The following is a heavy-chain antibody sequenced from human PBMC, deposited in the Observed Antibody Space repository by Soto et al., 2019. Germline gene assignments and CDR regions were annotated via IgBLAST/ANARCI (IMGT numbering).Heavy chain of an antibody. CDR3: ARGIFLATAAAYFDY. CDR2: IYYSGST. J-gene: IGHJ4*02. D-gene: IGHD6-13*01. CDR1: GVSVNTAGYY. V-gene: IGHV4-31*03. Sequence: QVQLQESGPGLLKPSQTLSLTCSVSGVSVNTAGYYWAWIRQPPGKGLEWMGYIYYSGSTYYSPSLKNRVTISIGTSDTDFSLKVSSVTAADTAVYYCARGIFLATAAAYFDYWGQGTLVTVSS.